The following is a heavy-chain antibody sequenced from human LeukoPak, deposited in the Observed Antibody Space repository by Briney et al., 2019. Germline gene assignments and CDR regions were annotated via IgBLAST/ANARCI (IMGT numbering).Heavy chain of an antibody. D-gene: IGHD6-13*01. CDR1: GGSISSSSYY. CDR2: IYYSGST. Sequence: SETLSLTCTVSGGSISSSSYYWGWIRQPPGKGLEWIGSIYYSGSTYYNPSLKSRVTISVDTSKNQFSLKLGSVTAADTAVYYCARRQLVLYDAFDIWGQGTMVTVSS. V-gene: IGHV4-39*01. CDR3: ARRQLVLYDAFDI. J-gene: IGHJ3*02.